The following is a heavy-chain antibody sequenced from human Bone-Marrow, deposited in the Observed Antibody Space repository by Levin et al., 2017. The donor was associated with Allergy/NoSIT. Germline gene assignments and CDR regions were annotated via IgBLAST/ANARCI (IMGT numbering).Heavy chain of an antibody. CDR1: GFTFTTYW. Sequence: PGGSLRLSCAGSGFTFTTYWMHWVRQDPGRGLMWVARISGDGTITNYADSVRGRFTISRDNAENTLTLQMNSLRAEDTALYYCARGFDTNAFDIWGLGTMVTVSS. CDR3: ARGFDTNAFDI. D-gene: IGHD3-10*01. V-gene: IGHV3-74*01. J-gene: IGHJ3*02. CDR2: ISGDGTIT.